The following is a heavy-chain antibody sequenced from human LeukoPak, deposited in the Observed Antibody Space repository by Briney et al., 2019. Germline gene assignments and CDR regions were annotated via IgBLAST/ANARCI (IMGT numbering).Heavy chain of an antibody. J-gene: IGHJ4*02. CDR2: ISYDGSNK. D-gene: IGHD6-13*01. V-gene: IGHV3-30-3*01. Sequence: GGSLRLSCAASGFTFSSYAMHWVRRAPSKGLEWVAGISYDGSNKYYADSVKGRFTISRDNSKNTLYLQMNSLRAEDTAVYYCARDNREQQLVPPTFDYWGQGTLVTVSS. CDR3: ARDNREQQLVPPTFDY. CDR1: GFTFSSYA.